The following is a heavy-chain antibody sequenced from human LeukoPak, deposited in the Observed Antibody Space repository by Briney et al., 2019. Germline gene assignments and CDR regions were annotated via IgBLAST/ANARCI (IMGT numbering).Heavy chain of an antibody. CDR2: IYNSGST. V-gene: IGHV4-59*08. CDR3: ARHTVAAAGYGMDV. D-gene: IGHD6-13*01. CDR1: GGSISSYY. Sequence: SETLSLTCTVSGGSISSYYWSWIRRPPGKGLEWIGYIYNSGSTKYNPSLKSRATISVDTSKNQFSLNLSSVTAADTAMYYCARHTVAAAGYGMDVWGQGTTVTVSS. J-gene: IGHJ6*02.